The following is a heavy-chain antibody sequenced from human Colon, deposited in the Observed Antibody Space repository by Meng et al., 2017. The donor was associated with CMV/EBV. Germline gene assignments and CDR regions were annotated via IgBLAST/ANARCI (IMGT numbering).Heavy chain of an antibody. V-gene: IGHV3-11*01. J-gene: IGHJ5*02. D-gene: IGHD6-13*01. CDR2: ISGSGTTK. CDR1: GFIFSDYY. CDR3: AREILAAGTGLGLDP. Sequence: GESLKISCEVSGFIFSDYYMTWIRQAPGKGLEWVSHISGSGTTKSYADSVRGRFTISRDNAKNSLSLQLNSLSADDTAIYYCAREILAAGTGLGLDPWGQGTLVTVSS.